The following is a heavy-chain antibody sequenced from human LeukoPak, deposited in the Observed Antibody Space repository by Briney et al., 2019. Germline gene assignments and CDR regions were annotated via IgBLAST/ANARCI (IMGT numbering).Heavy chain of an antibody. V-gene: IGHV3-21*01. Sequence: GGSLRLSCAASGFTFSSYSMNWVRQAPGKGLEWVSSISSSSSYIYYADSVKGRFTISRDNAKNSLYLQMNSLRAEDTAAYYCARGSLVTTSRDAFDIWGQGTMVTVSS. CDR3: ARGSLVTTSRDAFDI. CDR2: ISSSSSYI. J-gene: IGHJ3*02. CDR1: GFTFSSYS. D-gene: IGHD4-17*01.